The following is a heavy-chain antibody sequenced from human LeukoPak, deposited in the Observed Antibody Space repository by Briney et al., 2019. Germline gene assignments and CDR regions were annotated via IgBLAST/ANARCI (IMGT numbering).Heavy chain of an antibody. Sequence: ASVKVSCKASGYTFTGYYMHWVRQAPGQGLEWMGWINPNSGGTNYAQKFQGRVTMTRDTSISTAYMELSRLRSDDTAVYYCARDAGGYDLSGDAFDIWGQGTMVTVSS. D-gene: IGHD5-12*01. CDR1: GYTFTGYY. V-gene: IGHV1-2*02. J-gene: IGHJ3*02. CDR3: ARDAGGYDLSGDAFDI. CDR2: INPNSGGT.